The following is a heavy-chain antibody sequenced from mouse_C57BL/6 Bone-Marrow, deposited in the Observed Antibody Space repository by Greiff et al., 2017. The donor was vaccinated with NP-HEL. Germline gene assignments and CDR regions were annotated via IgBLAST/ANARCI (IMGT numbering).Heavy chain of an antibody. J-gene: IGHJ2*01. Sequence: VQLQQPGAELVKPGASVKLSCKASGYTFTSYWMQWVKQRPGQGLEWIGEIDPSDSYTNYNQKFKGKATLTVDTSSSTAYMQLSSLTSEDSAVYYCARFPFYYYGSSYGYWGQGTTLTVSS. CDR2: IDPSDSYT. D-gene: IGHD1-1*01. V-gene: IGHV1-50*01. CDR3: ARFPFYYYGSSYGY. CDR1: GYTFTSYW.